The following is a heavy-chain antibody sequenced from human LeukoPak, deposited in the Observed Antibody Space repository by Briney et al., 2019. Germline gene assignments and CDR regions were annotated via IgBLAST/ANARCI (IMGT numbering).Heavy chain of an antibody. D-gene: IGHD1-1*01. V-gene: IGHV1-69*04. CDR2: IIPIFRIA. Sequence: ASVKVSCKASGGTFSSYAISWVRQAPGQGLEWMGRIIPIFRIANYAQKFQGRVTITADKSTSTAYMELSSLRSEDTAVYYCARDAVPVQLELSYGMDVWGKGTTVTVSS. CDR1: GGTFSSYA. J-gene: IGHJ6*04. CDR3: ARDAVPVQLELSYGMDV.